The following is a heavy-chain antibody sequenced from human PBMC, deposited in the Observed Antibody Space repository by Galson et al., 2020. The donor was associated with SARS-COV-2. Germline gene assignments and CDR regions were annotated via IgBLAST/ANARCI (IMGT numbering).Heavy chain of an antibody. CDR1: GFTFSSYG. D-gene: IGHD2-15*01. CDR3: AKDQPHRLADTDIYYYYYYMDV. J-gene: IGHJ6*03. CDR2: ISYDGSNK. V-gene: IGHV3-30*18. Sequence: GGSLRLSCAASGFTFSSYGMHWVRQAPGKGLEWVAVISYDGSNKYYADSVKGRFTISRDNSKNTLYLQMNSLRAEDTAVYYCAKDQPHRLADTDIYYYYYYMDVWGKGTTVTVSS.